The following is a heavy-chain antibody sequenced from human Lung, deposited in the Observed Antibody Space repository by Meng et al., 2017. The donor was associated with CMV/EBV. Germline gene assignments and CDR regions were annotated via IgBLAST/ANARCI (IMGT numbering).Heavy chain of an antibody. V-gene: IGHV4-30-4*01. CDR1: GGSMGSGNYY. CDR2: IHHSGSA. D-gene: IGHD2-21*01. CDR3: ASFDHIPRRNYFDY. Sequence: GPLQESGPGLVEPSQTLSLPCTVSGGSMGSGNYYWSWIRQPPGKGLEWIGYIHHSGSAYYNPSLKSRVSISVDTSKNQFSLNLNSMTAADTAVYYCASFDHIPRRNYFDYWGQGTLVTVSS. J-gene: IGHJ4*02.